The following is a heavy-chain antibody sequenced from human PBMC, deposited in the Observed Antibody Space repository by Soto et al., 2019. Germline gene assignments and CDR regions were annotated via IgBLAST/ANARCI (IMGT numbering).Heavy chain of an antibody. D-gene: IGHD3-9*01. CDR3: AKDRFSILTGYLGY. V-gene: IGHV3-23*01. J-gene: IGHJ4*02. CDR2: ISGSGGST. Sequence: EVQLLESGGGLVQPGGSLRLSCAASGFTFASYAMSWVRLAPRKGLEWVSAISGSGGSTYYADSVKGRFTISRENSKSTLYLQMNSLTAEDTAVYYCAKDRFSILTGYLGYWGQGTLVTVSS. CDR1: GFTFASYA.